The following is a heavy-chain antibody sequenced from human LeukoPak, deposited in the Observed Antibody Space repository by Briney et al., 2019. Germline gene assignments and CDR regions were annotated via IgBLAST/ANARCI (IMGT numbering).Heavy chain of an antibody. CDR1: GFTFSSYA. Sequence: GGSLRLSCAASGFTFSSYAMSWVRQAPGKGLEWVSAISGSGGSTYYADSVKGRFTISRDNAKNSLYLQMNSLRAEDTAVYYCARDMDTMAGWYMDVWGKGTTVTISS. V-gene: IGHV3-23*01. CDR2: ISGSGGST. D-gene: IGHD3-10*01. CDR3: ARDMDTMAGWYMDV. J-gene: IGHJ6*03.